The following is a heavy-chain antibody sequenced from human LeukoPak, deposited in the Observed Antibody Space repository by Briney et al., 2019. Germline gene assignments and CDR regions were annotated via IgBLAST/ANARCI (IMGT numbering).Heavy chain of an antibody. CDR1: GYTFTGYY. Sequence: ASVKVSCKASGYTFTGYYMHWVRQAPGQGLEWMGWINTNTGNPTYAQGFTGRFVFSLDTSVSTAYLQISSLKAEDTAVYYCARVPDTAMVKDYYYYMDVWGKGTTVTVS. D-gene: IGHD5-18*01. J-gene: IGHJ6*03. CDR2: INTNTGNP. V-gene: IGHV7-4-1*02. CDR3: ARVPDTAMVKDYYYYMDV.